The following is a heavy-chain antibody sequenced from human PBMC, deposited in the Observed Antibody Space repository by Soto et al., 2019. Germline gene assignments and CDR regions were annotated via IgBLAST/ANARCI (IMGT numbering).Heavy chain of an antibody. J-gene: IGHJ4*02. CDR1: GFTFSGFA. CDR3: AKDSTPDYRWVIDY. V-gene: IGHV3-23*01. D-gene: IGHD3-16*01. Sequence: EVQLLESGGGLVQPGGSLRLSCSASGFTFSGFAMNWVRQPPGKGLEWVSGIYGSGSKTFYADSVRGRFTISRDNSNNMLYLRMNILRVEDTAVYYCAKDSTPDYRWVIDYWGRGTLVTVSS. CDR2: IYGSGSKT.